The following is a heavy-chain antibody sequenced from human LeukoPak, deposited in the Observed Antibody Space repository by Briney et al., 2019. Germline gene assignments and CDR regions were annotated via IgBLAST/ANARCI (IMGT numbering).Heavy chain of an antibody. V-gene: IGHV3-48*03. CDR2: ISSSGSTL. CDR3: ARRPGGRPVDY. CDR1: GFTFSNYE. J-gene: IGHJ4*02. Sequence: PGGSLRLSCAASGFTFSNYEMNWGRQAPGKGLEWVSYISSSGSTLYYADSVKGRFTISRDNAKNSLYLQMNRLRAEDTAVYYCARRPGGRPVDYWGQGTLVTVSS. D-gene: IGHD1-14*01.